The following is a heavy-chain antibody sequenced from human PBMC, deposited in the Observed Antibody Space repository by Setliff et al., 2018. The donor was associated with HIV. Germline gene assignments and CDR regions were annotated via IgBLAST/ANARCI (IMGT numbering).Heavy chain of an antibody. CDR3: TPITGYYMDV. CDR2: IYHSGGT. J-gene: IGHJ6*03. CDR1: GGSISSSNW. Sequence: SETLSLTCAVSGGSISSSNWWSWVRQPPGKGLEWIGEIYHSGGTNYNPSLKSRVTISLDKSKNHFSLELRSVTAADTAVYYCTPITGYYMDVWGKGTTVTVSS. V-gene: IGHV4-4*02. D-gene: IGHD1-20*01.